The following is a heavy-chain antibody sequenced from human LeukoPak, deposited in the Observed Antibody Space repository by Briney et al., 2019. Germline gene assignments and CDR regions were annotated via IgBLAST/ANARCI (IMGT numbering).Heavy chain of an antibody. CDR2: IYSTGTT. J-gene: IGHJ6*03. V-gene: IGHV4-4*09. Sequence: PSETXSLTCXXSXGSISGYFWXWIRQPPGKGPEWIGYIYSTGTTNYSPSLSSRVTISVDTSKNQLSLNLRFVTATDTAVYHCARHNPPPTGFCSGTSCFMSGPQYFYMDVWGKGTSVTVS. D-gene: IGHD2-2*01. CDR3: ARHNPPPTGFCSGTSCFMSGPQYFYMDV. CDR1: XGSISGYF.